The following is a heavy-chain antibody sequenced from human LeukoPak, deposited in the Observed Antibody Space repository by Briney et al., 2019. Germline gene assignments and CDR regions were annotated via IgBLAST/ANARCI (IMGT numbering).Heavy chain of an antibody. J-gene: IGHJ2*01. CDR3: ARGPSRRAARPVCWYFDL. CDR1: GYTFTGYY. D-gene: IGHD6-6*01. V-gene: IGHV1-2*02. Sequence: GASVKVSCKASGYTFTGYYMHWVRQAPGQGLEWMGWINPNSGGTNYAQKFQGRVTMTRDTSISTAYMELSRLRSDDTAVYYCARGPSRRAARPVCWYFDLWGRGTLVTVSS. CDR2: INPNSGGT.